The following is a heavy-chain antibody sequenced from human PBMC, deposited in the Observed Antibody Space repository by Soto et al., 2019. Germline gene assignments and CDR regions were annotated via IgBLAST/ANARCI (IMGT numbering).Heavy chain of an antibody. Sequence: GEPLKISCKGSGYSFTSYWISWVRQMPGKGLEWMGRIDPSDSYTNYSPSFQGHVTISADKSISTAYLQWSSLKASDTAMYYCARCSGSYCSFDPWGQGTLVTVSS. J-gene: IGHJ5*02. V-gene: IGHV5-10-1*01. D-gene: IGHD3-10*01. CDR2: IDPSDSYT. CDR3: ARCSGSYCSFDP. CDR1: GYSFTSYW.